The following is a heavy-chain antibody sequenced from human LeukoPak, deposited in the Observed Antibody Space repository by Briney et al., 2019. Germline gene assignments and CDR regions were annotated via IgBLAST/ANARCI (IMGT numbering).Heavy chain of an antibody. J-gene: IGHJ5*02. CDR1: GGSFSGYY. D-gene: IGHD3-16*02. V-gene: IGHV4-34*01. CDR3: ARQHYLGELSLPWFDP. CDR2: INHSGST. Sequence: PSETLSLTCAVYGGSFSGYYWSWIRQPPGKGLEWIGEINHSGSTNYNPSLKSRVTISVDTSKNQFSLKLSSVTATDTAMYYCARQHYLGELSLPWFDPWGQGTLVTVSS.